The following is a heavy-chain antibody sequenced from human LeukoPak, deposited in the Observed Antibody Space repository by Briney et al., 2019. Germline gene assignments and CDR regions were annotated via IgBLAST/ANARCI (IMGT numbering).Heavy chain of an antibody. Sequence: VASVKVSCKASGYTFTSYYMHWVRQAPGQGLEWMGIINPSGGSTSYAQKFQGRVTMTRDTSTSTVYMELSSLRSEDTAVYYCARVRPGYSYGYSLDYWGQGTLVTVSS. CDR3: ARVRPGYSYGYSLDY. J-gene: IGHJ4*02. V-gene: IGHV1-46*01. D-gene: IGHD5-18*01. CDR2: INPSGGST. CDR1: GYTFTSYY.